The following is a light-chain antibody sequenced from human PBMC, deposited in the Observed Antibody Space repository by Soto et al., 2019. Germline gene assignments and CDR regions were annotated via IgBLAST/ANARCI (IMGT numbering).Light chain of an antibody. V-gene: IGKV2D-29*01. J-gene: IGKJ1*01. CDR2: EVS. CDR1: QSLLHSDGTTY. CDR3: MQSIQLPRT. Sequence: DIVMTQTPLSLSVTPGQPASISCKSSQSLLHSDGTTYLYWYLQRSGQPPQLLIHEVSNRFSGVPDRFSGSGSGTDFTLEISRVEAEDVGIYYGMQSIQLPRTCGQGTEVEIK.